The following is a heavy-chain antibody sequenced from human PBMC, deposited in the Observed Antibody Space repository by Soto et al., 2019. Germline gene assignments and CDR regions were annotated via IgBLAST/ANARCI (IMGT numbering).Heavy chain of an antibody. CDR1: GGSFSGYY. D-gene: IGHD6-6*01. CDR2: INHSGST. J-gene: IGHJ6*02. V-gene: IGHV4-34*01. CDR3: ARYSSSSLFYYYGMDV. Sequence: PSETLSLTCAVYGGSFSGYYWSWIRQPPGKGLEWIGEINHSGSTNYNPSLKSRVTISVDTSKNQFSLMLSSVTAADTAVYYCARYSSSSLFYYYGMDVWGQGTTVTVSS.